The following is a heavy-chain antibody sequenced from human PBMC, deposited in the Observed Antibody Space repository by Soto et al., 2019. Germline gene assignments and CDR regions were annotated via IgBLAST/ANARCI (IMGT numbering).Heavy chain of an antibody. CDR2: ISSSSSYI. Sequence: EVQLVESGGGLVKPGGSLRLSCAASGFTFSSYSMNWVRQAPGKGLEWVSSISSSSSYIYYADSVKGRFTISRDNAKNSLYLQMNSLRAEDTAVYYCAKGTENCGGACHYSFDCWGQGTLVTVSS. CDR1: GFTFSSYS. J-gene: IGHJ4*02. CDR3: AKGTENCGGACHYSFDC. V-gene: IGHV3-21*04. D-gene: IGHD2-21*02.